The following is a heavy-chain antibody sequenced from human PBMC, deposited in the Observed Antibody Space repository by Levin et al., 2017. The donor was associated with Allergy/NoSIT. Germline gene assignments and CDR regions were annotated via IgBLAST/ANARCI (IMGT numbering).Heavy chain of an antibody. CDR2: INPNSGGT. J-gene: IGHJ4*02. V-gene: IGHV1-2*02. CDR3: ASSSSIYGVEFDY. D-gene: IGHD4-17*01. CDR1: GYTFTGYY. Sequence: ASVKVSCKASGYTFTGYYMHWVRQAPGQGLEWMGWINPNSGGTNYAQKFQGRVTMTRDTSISTAYMELSRLRSDDTAVYYCASSSSIYGVEFDYWGQGTLVTVSS.